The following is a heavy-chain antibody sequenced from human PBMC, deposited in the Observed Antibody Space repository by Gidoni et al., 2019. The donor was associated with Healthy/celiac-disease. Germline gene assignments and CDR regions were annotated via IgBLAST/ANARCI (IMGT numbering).Heavy chain of an antibody. D-gene: IGHD6-19*01. CDR2: TRNKANSYTT. CDR3: ASHSSGWYVYYYGMDV. CDR1: GFTFSDHY. J-gene: IGHJ6*02. Sequence: EVQLVESGGGLVQPGGSLRLSCAASGFTFSDHYRDWVRQAPGKGLEWVGRTRNKANSYTTEYAASVKGRFTISRDDSKNSLYLQMNSLKTEDTAVYYCASHSSGWYVYYYGMDVWGQGTTVTVSS. V-gene: IGHV3-72*01.